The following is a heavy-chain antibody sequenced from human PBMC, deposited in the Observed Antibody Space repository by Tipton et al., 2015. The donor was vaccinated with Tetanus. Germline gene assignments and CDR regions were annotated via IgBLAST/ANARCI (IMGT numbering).Heavy chain of an antibody. J-gene: IGHJ4*02. CDR3: AGLYYYDSASYPLY. CDR2: IFYTGST. Sequence: TLSLTCTVSGGSISSSRYYWGWVRQPPGKGLEWIGSIFYTGSTYYNPSLKSRVTMSVDTSKNQFSLSLRSVTAADRAVSYCAGLYYYDSASYPLYWGQGTLVTVSS. V-gene: IGHV4-39*01. D-gene: IGHD3-10*01. CDR1: GGSISSSRYY.